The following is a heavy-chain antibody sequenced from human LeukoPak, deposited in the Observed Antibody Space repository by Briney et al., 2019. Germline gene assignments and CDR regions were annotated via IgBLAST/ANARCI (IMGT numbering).Heavy chain of an antibody. V-gene: IGHV3-23*01. CDR1: GFTFSSYA. Sequence: PGGSLRLSCAASGFTFSSYAMSWVRQAPRKGLEWVSAISGSGGSTYYADSVKGRFTISRDNSKNTLYLQMNSLRVEDTAVYYCVRDGSGSVEFDYWGQGTLVTVSS. CDR3: VRDGSGSVEFDY. J-gene: IGHJ4*02. D-gene: IGHD3-10*01. CDR2: ISGSGGST.